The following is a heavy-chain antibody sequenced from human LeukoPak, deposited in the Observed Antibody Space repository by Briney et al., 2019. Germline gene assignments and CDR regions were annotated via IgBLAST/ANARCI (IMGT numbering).Heavy chain of an antibody. V-gene: IGHV4-30-2*01. CDR3: ARRGNGYCSGGSCPNWFDP. D-gene: IGHD2-15*01. Sequence: SETLSLTCTVSGGSISSGGYSWSWIRQPPGKGLEWIGYIYHSGSTYYNPSLKSRVTISVDRSKNQFSLKLSSVTAADTAVYYCARRGNGYCSGGSCPNWFDPWGQGTLVTVSS. CDR2: IYHSGST. CDR1: GGSISSGGYS. J-gene: IGHJ5*02.